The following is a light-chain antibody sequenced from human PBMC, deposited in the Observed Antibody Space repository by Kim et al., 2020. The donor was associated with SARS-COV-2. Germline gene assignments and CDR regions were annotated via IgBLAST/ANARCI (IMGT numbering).Light chain of an antibody. CDR1: QNVYNNY. Sequence: TLSCRASQNVYNNYLAWYQQKPGQAPRLLIYGSSTRAPGTPDRATGIPDRFSASGSGTDFTLTISRLEPEDSAVYYCQQYVSSVTFGGGTKVDIK. CDR3: QQYVSSVT. J-gene: IGKJ4*01. CDR2: GSS. V-gene: IGKV3-20*01.